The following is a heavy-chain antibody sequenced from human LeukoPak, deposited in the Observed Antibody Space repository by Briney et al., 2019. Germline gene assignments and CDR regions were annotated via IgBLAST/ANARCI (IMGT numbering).Heavy chain of an antibody. CDR1: GYTYTSYY. Sequence: GASVKVSCEAPGYTYTSYYMHWVRQAPGQGLEWMGIINPSGGSTSYAQKFQGRVTMTRDTSTSTVYMELSSLRSEDTAVYYCARGTRDNGDYWGQGTLVTVSS. CDR3: ARGTRDNGDY. D-gene: IGHD1-1*01. CDR2: INPSGGST. J-gene: IGHJ4*02. V-gene: IGHV1-46*03.